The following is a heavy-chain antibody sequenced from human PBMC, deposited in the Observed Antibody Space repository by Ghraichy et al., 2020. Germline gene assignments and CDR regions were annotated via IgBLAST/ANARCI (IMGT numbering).Heavy chain of an antibody. CDR3: ARGGELGTAYWYFDL. V-gene: IGHV4-59*01. D-gene: IGHD7-27*01. J-gene: IGHJ2*01. Sequence: LSLTCTVSGGSISSYYWSWIRQPPGKGLEWIGYIYYSGSTNYNPSLKSRVTISVDTSKNQFSLKLSSVTAADTAVYYCARGGELGTAYWYFDLWGRGTLVTVSS. CDR1: GGSISSYY. CDR2: IYYSGST.